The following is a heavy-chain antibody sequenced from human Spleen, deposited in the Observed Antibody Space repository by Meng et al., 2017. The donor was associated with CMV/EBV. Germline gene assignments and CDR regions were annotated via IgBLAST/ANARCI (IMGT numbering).Heavy chain of an antibody. V-gene: IGHV3-7*01. CDR1: GFTFNSYS. J-gene: IGHJ4*02. D-gene: IGHD1-1*01. CDR3: ARDQPANWNDVISY. Sequence: GESLKISCAASGFTFNSYSMNWVRQAPGKGLQWVANIKHDGSGKYYVDSVKGRFTISRDNAKNSLYLQMNSLRAEDTAVYYCARDQPANWNDVISYWGQGTLVTVSS. CDR2: IKHDGSGK.